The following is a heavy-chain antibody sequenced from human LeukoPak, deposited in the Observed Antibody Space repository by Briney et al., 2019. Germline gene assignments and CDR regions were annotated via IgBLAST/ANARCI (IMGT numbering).Heavy chain of an antibody. Sequence: AGRSLRLSCAASGFTFDDYAMHWVRQAPGEGLGWVSGISWNSGSIGYADSVKGRFTISRDNAKNSLYLQMNSLRAEDTALYYCARAAAGSYYYYYGMDVWGQGTTVTVSS. D-gene: IGHD6-13*01. J-gene: IGHJ6*02. CDR3: ARAAAGSYYYYYGMDV. CDR1: GFTFDDYA. V-gene: IGHV3-9*01. CDR2: ISWNSGSI.